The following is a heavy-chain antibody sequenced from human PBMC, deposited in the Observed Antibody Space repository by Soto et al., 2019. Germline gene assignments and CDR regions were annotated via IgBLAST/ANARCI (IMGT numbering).Heavy chain of an antibody. CDR2: IWSDGSDQ. D-gene: IGHD3-10*01. J-gene: IGHJ6*02. V-gene: IGHV3-33*01. CDR3: ATEPRMSSRGRGGMDV. Sequence: QVELVESGGGVVQPGKSLRLSCVASGFSIRTYGMHWVRQAPDKGLEWVAVIWSDGSDQLYADSTKGRLTISRDNAKNTLYLQVNSLRADDTAAYFCATEPRMSSRGRGGMDVWGHGTTVIVSS. CDR1: GFSIRTYG.